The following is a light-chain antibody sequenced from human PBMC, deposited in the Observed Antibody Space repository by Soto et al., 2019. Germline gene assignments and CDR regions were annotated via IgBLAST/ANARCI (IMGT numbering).Light chain of an antibody. J-gene: IGLJ1*01. CDR3: SSYTSSSTYV. V-gene: IGLV2-14*01. CDR1: SSDVGDYNY. CDR2: EVN. Sequence: QSALTQPASVSGSPGQSITISCTGASSDVGDYNYVSWYQHHPGKAPKLLIYEVNNRPSGVSDRFPGSKSGNVASLTISWLQAEDEADYYCSSYTSSSTYVFGTGTKVTVL.